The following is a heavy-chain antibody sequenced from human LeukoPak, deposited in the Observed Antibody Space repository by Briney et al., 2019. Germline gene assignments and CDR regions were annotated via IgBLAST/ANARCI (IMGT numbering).Heavy chain of an antibody. CDR1: GFTFSSYE. D-gene: IGHD3-22*01. V-gene: IGHV3-48*03. Sequence: GGSLRLSCAASGFTFSSYEMNWVRQAPGKGLEWVSYISSSGSTIYYADSVKGRFTISRDNAKNSLYLQMNSLRAEDTAVYYCARVGHDSSGYYFYHHYYYMDVWGKGTTVTVSS. CDR3: ARVGHDSSGYYFYHHYYYMDV. J-gene: IGHJ6*03. CDR2: ISSSGSTI.